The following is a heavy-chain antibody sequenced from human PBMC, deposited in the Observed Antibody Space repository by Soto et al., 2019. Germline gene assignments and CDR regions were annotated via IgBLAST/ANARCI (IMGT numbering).Heavy chain of an antibody. CDR3: ERGQTGYCSGGIFFDWSMFCPPVDY. CDR2: ISSSSSYI. Sequence: GGSLRLSCAASGFPFSIYSMNLVRQSPGKGLEWVSSISSSSSYIYYADSVKGRFTISRDNAKNSLYLQMNSLRAEETAVYYCERGQTGYCSGGIFFDWSMFCPPVDYWGHGTPFTVSS. D-gene: IGHD2-15*01. CDR1: GFPFSIYS. J-gene: IGHJ4*01. V-gene: IGHV3-21*01.